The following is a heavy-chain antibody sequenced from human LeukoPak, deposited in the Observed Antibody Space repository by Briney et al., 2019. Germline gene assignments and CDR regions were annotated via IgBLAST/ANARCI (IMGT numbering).Heavy chain of an antibody. J-gene: IGHJ6*03. CDR3: ARELGYCSGDSCSFYYYIDV. Sequence: PSETLSLTCTVSGGSISSYYWSWIRQPAGKGLEWIGRIYTSGSITYNPSLKSRVTMSVNTSKNHFSLKLSSVTAADTAVYYCARELGYCSGDSCSFYYYIDVWGKGTTVTISS. V-gene: IGHV4-4*07. D-gene: IGHD2-15*01. CDR2: IYTSGSI. CDR1: GGSISSYY.